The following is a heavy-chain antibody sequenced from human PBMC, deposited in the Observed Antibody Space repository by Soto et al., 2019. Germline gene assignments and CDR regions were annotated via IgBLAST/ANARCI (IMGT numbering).Heavy chain of an antibody. D-gene: IGHD2-2*01. CDR1: GGTFSSYA. CDR3: ARFTDIVVVPAASYGMDV. Sequence: SVKVSCKASGGTFSSYAISWVRQAPGQGLEWMGGIIPIFGTANYAQKFQGRVTITADESTSTAYMELSSLRSEDTAVYYCARFTDIVVVPAASYGMDVWGQGTTVTVSS. J-gene: IGHJ6*02. V-gene: IGHV1-69*13. CDR2: IIPIFGTA.